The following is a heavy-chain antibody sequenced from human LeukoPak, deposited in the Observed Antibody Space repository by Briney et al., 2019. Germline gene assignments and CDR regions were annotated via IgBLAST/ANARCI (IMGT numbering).Heavy chain of an antibody. CDR2: ISAYNGNT. CDR1: VYTFTIYG. V-gene: IGHV1-18*01. CDR3: ARDSRYDEGY. J-gene: IGHJ4*02. D-gene: IGHD5-12*01. Sequence: ASVTVSFKSSVYTFTIYGISWVRQAPGQGLEWMGWISAYNGNTNYAQKFQGRVTMTTDTSTSTAYMELRSLRSDDTAVYYCARDSRYDEGYWGQGTLVTVSS.